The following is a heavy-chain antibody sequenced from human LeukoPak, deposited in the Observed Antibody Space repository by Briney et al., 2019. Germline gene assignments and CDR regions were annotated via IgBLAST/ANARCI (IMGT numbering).Heavy chain of an antibody. D-gene: IGHD1-26*01. CDR3: ARHSRSYYLYFDQ. J-gene: IGHJ4*02. CDR1: GFTVSSNY. Sequence: GGSLRLSCAASGFTVSSNYLTWVRQPPGKGLEWVALIYSGGSTYYADSLKGRFTISRDNSKDTLYLQMNSLRAEYTAVYYRARHSRSYYLYFDQWGQGTLVTVSS. CDR2: IYSGGST. V-gene: IGHV3-53*05.